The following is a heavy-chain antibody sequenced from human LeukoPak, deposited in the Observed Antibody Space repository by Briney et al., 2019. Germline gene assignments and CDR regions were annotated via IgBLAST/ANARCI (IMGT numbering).Heavy chain of an antibody. J-gene: IGHJ3*02. V-gene: IGHV3-23*01. CDR3: ANLCGGDCYGAFDI. CDR1: GFTFSSYA. D-gene: IGHD2-21*02. CDR2: ISGSGGST. Sequence: TGGSLRLSCAASGFTFSSYAMSWVRQAPGKGLEWVSAISGSGGSTYYADSVNGRFTISRDNSKNTLYLQMNSLRAEDTAVYYCANLCGGDCYGAFDIWGQGTMVTVSS.